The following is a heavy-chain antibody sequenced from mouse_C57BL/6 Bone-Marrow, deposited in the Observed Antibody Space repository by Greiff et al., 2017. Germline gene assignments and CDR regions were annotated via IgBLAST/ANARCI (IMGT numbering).Heavy chain of an antibody. Sequence: LVESGASVKISCKVSGYAFSTYWMNWVKQRPGKGLEWIGQIYPGDGDTNYNGKFKGKATLTADKSSSTAYMQLSSLTSEDSAVYFCARDWDYFDYGGQGTTLTVSS. D-gene: IGHD4-1*01. J-gene: IGHJ2*01. CDR1: GYAFSTYW. CDR3: ARDWDYFDY. V-gene: IGHV1-80*01. CDR2: IYPGDGDT.